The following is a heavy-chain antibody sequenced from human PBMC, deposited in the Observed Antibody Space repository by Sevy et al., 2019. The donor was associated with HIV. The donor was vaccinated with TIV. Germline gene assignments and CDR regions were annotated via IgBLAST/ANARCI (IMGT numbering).Heavy chain of an antibody. CDR2: INESGIT. CDR1: DGSFSGYY. J-gene: IGHJ5*02. V-gene: IGHV4-34*01. Sequence: SETLSLTCAVHDGSFSGYYWNWIRQLPGKGLEWIGEINESGITYYNPSLKSRVTISVDTSKKQFHLKLSSVTAADTAVYFCARSPPVVVVPGAPSWFDPWGQGTLVTVSS. D-gene: IGHD2-2*01. CDR3: ARSPPVVVVPGAPSWFDP.